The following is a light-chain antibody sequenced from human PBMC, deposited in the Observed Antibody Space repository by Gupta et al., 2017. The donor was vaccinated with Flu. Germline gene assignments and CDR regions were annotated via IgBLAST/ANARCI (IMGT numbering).Light chain of an antibody. CDR3: QQRGNCPYT. Sequence: EIVLTQSPATLSLSPVEGATLSCRASQSDSSYLAWYQQKPGQAHRLLIYDASNRATGIPARFSGSGSGKDFTLTISSLEPEDFAFYYCQQRGNCPYTFGQGTKVDIK. CDR2: DAS. CDR1: QSDSSY. V-gene: IGKV3-11*01. J-gene: IGKJ2*01.